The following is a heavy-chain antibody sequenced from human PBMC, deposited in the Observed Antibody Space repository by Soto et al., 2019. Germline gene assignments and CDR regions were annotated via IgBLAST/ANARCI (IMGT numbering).Heavy chain of an antibody. Sequence: PGGSLRLSCAASGFTFDDYAMHWVRQAPGKGLEWVSGISWNSGSIGYADSVKGRFTISRDNAKNSLYLQMNSLRAEDTAVYYCARGPQPERGFGRYMDVWGKGTTVTVSS. CDR1: GFTFDDYA. J-gene: IGHJ6*03. V-gene: IGHV3-9*01. CDR2: ISWNSGSI. D-gene: IGHD3-3*01. CDR3: ARGPQPERGFGRYMDV.